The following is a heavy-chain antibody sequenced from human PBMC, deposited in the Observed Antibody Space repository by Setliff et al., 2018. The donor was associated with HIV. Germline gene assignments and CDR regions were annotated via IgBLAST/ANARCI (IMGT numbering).Heavy chain of an antibody. J-gene: IGHJ3*01. CDR2: MYYRGKT. V-gene: IGHV4-39*02. CDR3: ARDAPMTTNAFDV. D-gene: IGHD4-17*01. CDR1: GGSIRTASYY. Sequence: LSLTCNVSGGSIRTASYYWGWLRQTPGKGLEWIGSMYYRGKTYYNPSLKSRVTISADTTATQLSLKLESVTAADTAVYFCARDAPMTTNAFDVWGPGTKVTVSS.